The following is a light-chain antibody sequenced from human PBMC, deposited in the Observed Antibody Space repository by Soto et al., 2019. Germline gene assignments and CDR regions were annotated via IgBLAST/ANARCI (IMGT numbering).Light chain of an antibody. CDR1: SSDVGGYNY. V-gene: IGLV2-14*01. Sequence: QSVLTQPASVSGSPGQSITISCTGTSSDVGGYNYVSWYQQHSGKAPKLMIYDVSNRPSGVSNRFSGSKPGNTASLTISGLQAEDEADYYCGSYASSSTLYVFGTGTKVTVL. CDR2: DVS. CDR3: GSYASSSTLYV. J-gene: IGLJ1*01.